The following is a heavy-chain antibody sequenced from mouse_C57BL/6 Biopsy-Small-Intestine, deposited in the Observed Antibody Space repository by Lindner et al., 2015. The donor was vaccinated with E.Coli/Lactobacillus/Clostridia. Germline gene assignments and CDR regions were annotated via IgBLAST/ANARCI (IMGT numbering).Heavy chain of an antibody. J-gene: IGHJ2*01. Sequence: VQLQESGAELAKSGASVKISCKASGYAFSRYWMNWVKERPGKGLEWIGQIYPGDGDTNSNGKFKGKATLTADKSSSTAYMQLSSLTSEDSAVYFCVRGQRGDFDYWGQGTTLTVSP. V-gene: IGHV1-80*01. CDR2: IYPGDGDT. D-gene: IGHD3-3*01. CDR1: GYAFSRYW. CDR3: VRGQRGDFDY.